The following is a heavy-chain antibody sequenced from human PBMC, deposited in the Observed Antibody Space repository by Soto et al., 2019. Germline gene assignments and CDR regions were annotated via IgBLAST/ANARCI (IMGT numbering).Heavy chain of an antibody. CDR1: VFTFTMYS. CDR3: ARESEDLTSNFDY. J-gene: IGHJ4*02. CDR2: ISSTTNYI. Sequence: WGALLLSCASSVFTFTMYSMNWVRQAPGKGLELVSSISSTTNYIYYGDSMKGRFTISRDNAKNSLCLEMNSLRAEDTAVYYCARESEDLTSNFDYWGQGTLVTVSS. V-gene: IGHV3-21*06.